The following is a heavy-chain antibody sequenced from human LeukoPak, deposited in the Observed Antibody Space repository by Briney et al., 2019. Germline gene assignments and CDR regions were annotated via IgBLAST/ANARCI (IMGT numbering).Heavy chain of an antibody. J-gene: IGHJ4*02. CDR2: IYYSGST. D-gene: IGHD6-13*01. V-gene: IGHV4-59*01. CDR3: ARSSSWFSPFDY. CDR1: GGSISSYY. Sequence: SETLSLTCTVSGGSISSYYWSWLRQPPGKGLEWIGYIYYSGSTNYNPSLKSRVTISVDTSKNQFSLKLSSVTAADTAVYYCARSSSWFSPFDYWGQGTLVTVSS.